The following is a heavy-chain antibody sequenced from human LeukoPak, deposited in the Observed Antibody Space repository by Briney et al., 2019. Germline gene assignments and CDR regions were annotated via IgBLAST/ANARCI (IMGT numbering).Heavy chain of an antibody. Sequence: GGSLRLSCEASGFTFNTYSMNWARQAPGKGLEWVSLISWDGGTTYYGDSMKGRFTVSRDNSKKPLYLQMNSLRTEDTALYYCAKDGCGGNCYASSDWYFDLWGRGTLVTVSS. J-gene: IGHJ2*01. CDR2: ISWDGGTT. CDR3: AKDGCGGNCYASSDWYFDL. V-gene: IGHV3-43*01. CDR1: GFTFNTYS. D-gene: IGHD2-21*02.